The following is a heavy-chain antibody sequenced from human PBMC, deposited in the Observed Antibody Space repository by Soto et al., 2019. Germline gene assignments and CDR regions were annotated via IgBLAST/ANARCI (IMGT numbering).Heavy chain of an antibody. CDR3: AKDYIVVVPAPGPYYGMDV. D-gene: IGHD2-2*01. CDR2: ISGSGGST. Sequence: GSLRLSCAASVFTFSSYAMSWVRQAPGKGLEWVSAISGSGGSTYYADSVKGRFTISRDNSKNTLYLQMNSLRAEDTAVYYCAKDYIVVVPAPGPYYGMDVWGQGTTVTVSS. V-gene: IGHV3-23*01. J-gene: IGHJ6*02. CDR1: VFTFSSYA.